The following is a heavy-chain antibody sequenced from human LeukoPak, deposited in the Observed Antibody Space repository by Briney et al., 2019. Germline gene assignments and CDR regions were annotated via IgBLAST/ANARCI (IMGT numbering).Heavy chain of an antibody. CDR2: INHSGST. J-gene: IGHJ4*02. D-gene: IGHD3-3*01. CDR1: GGSFSGYY. Sequence: PSETLSLTCAVYGGSFSGYYWSWIRQPPGKGLKWIGEINHSGSTNYNPSLKSRVTISVDTSKNQFSLKLSSVTAADTAVYYCARFRITIFGVVIIAYYFDYWGQGTLVTVSS. V-gene: IGHV4-34*01. CDR3: ARFRITIFGVVIIAYYFDY.